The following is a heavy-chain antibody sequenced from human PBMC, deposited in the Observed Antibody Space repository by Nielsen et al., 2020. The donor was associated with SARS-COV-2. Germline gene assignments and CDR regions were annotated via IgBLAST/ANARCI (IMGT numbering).Heavy chain of an antibody. CDR1: GYTFTSYD. D-gene: IGHD1-26*01. V-gene: IGHV1-8*01. J-gene: IGHJ6*02. CDR2: MNPNSGNT. Sequence: ASLKVSCKASGYTFTSYDINWVRQATGQGLEWMGWMNPNSGNTGYAQKFQGRVTMTRNTSISTAYMELSSLRSEDTAVYYCARSRAPQQILGSYYDYYYGMDVWGQGTTVTVSS. CDR3: ARSRAPQQILGSYYDYYYGMDV.